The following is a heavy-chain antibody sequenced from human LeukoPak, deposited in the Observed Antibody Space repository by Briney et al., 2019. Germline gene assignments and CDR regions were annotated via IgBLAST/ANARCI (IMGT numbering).Heavy chain of an antibody. CDR3: ARARTHYASSGYYDDAFDI. Sequence: PGGSLRLSCVASGFTFSSYWMTWVRQAPGKGLEWVANIKTDGSQIYYVDSVKGRFTISRDNAKNSLYLQMNSLRAEDTAVYYCARARTHYASSGYYDDAFDIWGQGTMVTVSS. CDR2: IKTDGSQI. CDR1: GFTFSSYW. V-gene: IGHV3-7*01. D-gene: IGHD3-22*01. J-gene: IGHJ3*02.